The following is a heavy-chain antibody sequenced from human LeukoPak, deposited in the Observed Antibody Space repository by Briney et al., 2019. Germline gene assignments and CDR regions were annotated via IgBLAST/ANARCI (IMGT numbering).Heavy chain of an antibody. J-gene: IGHJ5*02. CDR3: ARSRIAVAGTRSNWFDP. V-gene: IGHV1-69*13. D-gene: IGHD6-19*01. Sequence: GASVKVSCKASEDTFTRHYIHWVRQAPGQGLEWMGGIIPIFGTANYAQKFQGRVTITADESTSTAYMELSSLRSEDTAVYYCARSRIAVAGTRSNWFDPWGQGTLVTVSS. CDR2: IIPIFGTA. CDR1: EDTFTRHY.